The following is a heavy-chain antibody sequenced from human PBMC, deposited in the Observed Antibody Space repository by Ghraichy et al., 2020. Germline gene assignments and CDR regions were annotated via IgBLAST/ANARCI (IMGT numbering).Heavy chain of an antibody. Sequence: SGISWNSGSIGYADSVKGRFTISRDNAKNSLYLQMNSLRAEDTALYYCAKTKLRGVMGAVFDYWCQGPPGTVS. CDR2: ISWNSGSI. CDR3: AKTKLRGVMGAVFDY. D-gene: IGHD3-10*01. V-gene: IGHV3-9*01. J-gene: IGHJ4*02.